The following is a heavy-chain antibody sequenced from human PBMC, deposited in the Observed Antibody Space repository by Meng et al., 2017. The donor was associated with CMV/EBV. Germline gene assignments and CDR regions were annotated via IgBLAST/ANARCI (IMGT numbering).Heavy chain of an antibody. V-gene: IGHV4-34*01. J-gene: IGHJ4*02. CDR3: ARGPSYYYDRGYYFDY. CDR2: INHSGST. D-gene: IGHD3-22*01. CDR1: GGSFSGYY. Sequence: LSCAVYGGSFSGYYWSWIRQPPGKGLEWIGEINHSGSTNYNPSLKSRVTISVDTSKNQFSLKLSSVTAADTAVYYCARGPSYYYDRGYYFDYWGQGTLVTVSS.